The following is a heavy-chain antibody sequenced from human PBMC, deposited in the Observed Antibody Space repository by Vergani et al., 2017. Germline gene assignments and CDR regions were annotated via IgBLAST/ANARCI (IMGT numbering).Heavy chain of an antibody. Sequence: EMQLVESGGGLVQPGGSLRLSCAASGFTFSTYSVNWVRQAPGKGLEWVSYISSSSSTIYYADSVKGRFTISRDNAKNSLYLQMNSLRDEDTAVYYCARGAYYDSSGYYYSAEYFHHWGQGTLVTVSS. CDR1: GFTFSTYS. J-gene: IGHJ1*01. D-gene: IGHD3-22*01. CDR2: ISSSSSTI. V-gene: IGHV3-48*02. CDR3: ARGAYYDSSGYYYSAEYFHH.